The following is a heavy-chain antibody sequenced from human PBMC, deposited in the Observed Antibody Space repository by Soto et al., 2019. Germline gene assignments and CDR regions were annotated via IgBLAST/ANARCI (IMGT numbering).Heavy chain of an antibody. J-gene: IGHJ4*02. CDR2: IYYSGST. CDR3: ARGGVDYYDSSGYYLSPYYFDY. V-gene: IGHV4-31*03. CDR1: GGSISSGAHY. Sequence: TLSLTCTVSGGSISSGAHYWSWIRQHPGKGLEWIGYIYYSGSTYYNPSLKSRVTISVDTSKNQFSLKLSSVTAADTAVYYCARGGVDYYDSSGYYLSPYYFDYWGQGTLVTVSS. D-gene: IGHD3-22*01.